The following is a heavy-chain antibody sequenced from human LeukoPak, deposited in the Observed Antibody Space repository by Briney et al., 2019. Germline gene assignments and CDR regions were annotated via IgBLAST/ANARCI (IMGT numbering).Heavy chain of an antibody. V-gene: IGHV3-53*01. CDR3: AQYSGSSYDY. CDR1: GLTVSTNY. CDR2: IYSGGST. D-gene: IGHD1-26*01. Sequence: GGSLRLSCAASGLTVSTNYMSWVRQAPGKGLEWVSVIYSGGSTNYADSVKGRFTISRGNSKNTLYLQMNSLRAEDTAVYYCAQYSGSSYDYWGQGTLVTVSS. J-gene: IGHJ4*02.